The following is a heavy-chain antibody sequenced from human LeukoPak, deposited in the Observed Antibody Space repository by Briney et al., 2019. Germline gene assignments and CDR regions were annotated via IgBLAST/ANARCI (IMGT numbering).Heavy chain of an antibody. V-gene: IGHV1-69*13. D-gene: IGHD2-2*01. CDR1: GGTFISYA. CDR2: IIPIFGTA. J-gene: IGHJ4*02. CDR3: ARGGDIVVVPAADPFDY. Sequence: ASVKVSCKASGGTFISYAISWVRQAPGQGLEWMGGIIPIFGTANYAQKFQGRVTITADESTSTAHMELSSLRSEDTAVYYCARGGDIVVVPAADPFDYWGQGTLVTVSS.